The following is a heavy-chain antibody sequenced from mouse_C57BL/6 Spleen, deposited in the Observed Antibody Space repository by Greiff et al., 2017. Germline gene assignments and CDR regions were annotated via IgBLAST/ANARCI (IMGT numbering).Heavy chain of an antibody. CDR3: AKIGTVVEGYFDV. CDR2: IWRGGST. J-gene: IGHJ1*03. V-gene: IGHV2-5*01. CDR1: GFSLTSYG. D-gene: IGHD1-1*01. Sequence: VKLMESGPGLVQPSQSLSITCTVSGFSLTSYGVHWVRQSPGKGLEWLGVIWRGGSTDYNAAFMSRLSITKDNSKSQVFFKMNSLQADDTAIYYCAKIGTVVEGYFDVWGTGTTVTVSS.